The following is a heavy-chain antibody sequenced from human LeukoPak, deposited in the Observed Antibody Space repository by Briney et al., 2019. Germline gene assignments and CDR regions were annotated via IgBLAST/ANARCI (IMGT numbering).Heavy chain of an antibody. CDR3: ARVSVGYCSSTSCQGADY. Sequence: GGSLRLSCAASGFTFSSYSMNWVRQAPGKGLEWVSYISSSSSTIYYADSVKGRFTISRDNAKNSLYLQMNSLRAEDTAVYYCARVSVGYCSSTSCQGADYWGQGTLVTVSS. D-gene: IGHD2-2*01. V-gene: IGHV3-48*04. CDR2: ISSSSSTI. J-gene: IGHJ4*02. CDR1: GFTFSSYS.